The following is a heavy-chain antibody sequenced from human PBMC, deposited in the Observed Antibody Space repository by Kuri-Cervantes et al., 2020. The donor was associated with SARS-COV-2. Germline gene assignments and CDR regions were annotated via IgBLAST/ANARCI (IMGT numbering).Heavy chain of an antibody. J-gene: IGHJ4*02. CDR2: IYXXDDK. Sequence: SGPTLXXXAQXXXXXCTFSGFSLSTSGVGVGWIRQPPGKALEWLALIYXXDDKRYGPSLKSRLXITKDXXKNQVVLTMXXMDPXDTAXXXCAHRRVXXXASYFDYWGQGTLVTVSS. V-gene: IGHV2-5*05. D-gene: IGHD2-15*01. CDR3: AHRRVXXXASYFDY. CDR1: GFSLSTSGVG.